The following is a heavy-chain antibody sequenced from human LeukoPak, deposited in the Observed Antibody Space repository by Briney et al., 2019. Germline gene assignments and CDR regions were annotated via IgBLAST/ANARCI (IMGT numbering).Heavy chain of an antibody. CDR3: ARDTTSELLWFGELLN. V-gene: IGHV1-18*01. J-gene: IGHJ4*02. Sequence: GASVKVSCKASGYTFTSYGISWVRQAPGQGLEWMGWISAYNGNTNYAQKLQGRDTMTTDTSTSTAYMELRSLRSDDTAVYYCARDTTSELLWFGELLNWGQGTLVTVSS. CDR1: GYTFTSYG. CDR2: ISAYNGNT. D-gene: IGHD3-10*01.